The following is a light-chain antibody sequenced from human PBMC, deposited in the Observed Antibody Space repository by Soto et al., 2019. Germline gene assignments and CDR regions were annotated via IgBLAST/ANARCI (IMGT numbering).Light chain of an antibody. CDR2: GNS. V-gene: IGLV1-40*01. Sequence: QSVLTQPPSVSGAPGQRVTISCTGSSSNIGAGYDVHWYQQLPGTAPKLIYGNSNRPSGVPDRFSGSKSGTSASLAITGLKAEDEADYYCQSYDSSLSGYVFGTGTKLTVL. CDR1: SSNIGAGYD. CDR3: QSYDSSLSGYV. J-gene: IGLJ1*01.